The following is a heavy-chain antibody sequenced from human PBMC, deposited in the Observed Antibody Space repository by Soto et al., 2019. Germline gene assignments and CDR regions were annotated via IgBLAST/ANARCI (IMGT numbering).Heavy chain of an antibody. J-gene: IGHJ4*02. D-gene: IGHD6-19*01. CDR1: GFSLSTSGVG. CDR3: AHSYSSSSGY. CDR2: IYWDDDK. V-gene: IGHV2-5*02. Sequence: KSGPTLVNPTQTFTLTCTFSGFSLSTSGVGVGWIRQPPGKALEWLALIYWDDDKRYSPSLKSTLNITKDTSKNPVVLTMTTMDPVETDRYYCAHSYSSSSGYWGQGTLVTVSS.